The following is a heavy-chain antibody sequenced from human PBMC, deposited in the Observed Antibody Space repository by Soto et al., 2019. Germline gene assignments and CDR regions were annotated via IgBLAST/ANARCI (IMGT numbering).Heavy chain of an antibody. V-gene: IGHV3-30-3*01. Sequence: GGSLRLSCAASGFTFSSYAMHWVRQAPGKGLEWVAVISYDGSNKYYADSVKGRFTISRDNSKNTLYLQMNSLRAEDTAVYYCARGTVGDMVRGVSHYYYGMDVWGQGTTVTVSS. D-gene: IGHD3-10*01. J-gene: IGHJ6*02. CDR2: ISYDGSNK. CDR1: GFTFSSYA. CDR3: ARGTVGDMVRGVSHYYYGMDV.